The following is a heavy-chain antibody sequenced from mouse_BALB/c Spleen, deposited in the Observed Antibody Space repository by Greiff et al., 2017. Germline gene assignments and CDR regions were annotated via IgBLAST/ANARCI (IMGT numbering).Heavy chain of an antibody. CDR3: ARQDGNYYFDD. CDR1: GYSFTGYF. J-gene: IGHJ2*01. CDR2: INPYNGDT. V-gene: IGHV1-20*02. Sequence: EVQLVESGPELVKPGASVKISCKASGYSFTGYFMNWVMQSHGKSLEWIGRINPYNGDTFYNQKFKGKATLTVDKSSSTAHMELRSLASEDSAVYYCARQDGNYYFDDWGQGTTLTVSS. D-gene: IGHD2-1*01.